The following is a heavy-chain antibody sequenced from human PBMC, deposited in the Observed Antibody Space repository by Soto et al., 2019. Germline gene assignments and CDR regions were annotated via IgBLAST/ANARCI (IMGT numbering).Heavy chain of an antibody. Sequence: QVQLVQSGAEVKKPGSSVKVSCKASGGTFSSYAISWVRQAPGQGLEWMGGIIPIFGTANYAQKFQGRVTITADESTSTAYMGLSSLRSEDTAVYYCARERTYYYDSSGYYQYSWFDPWGQGTLVTVSS. V-gene: IGHV1-69*01. CDR3: ARERTYYYDSSGYYQYSWFDP. D-gene: IGHD3-22*01. CDR1: GGTFSSYA. J-gene: IGHJ5*02. CDR2: IIPIFGTA.